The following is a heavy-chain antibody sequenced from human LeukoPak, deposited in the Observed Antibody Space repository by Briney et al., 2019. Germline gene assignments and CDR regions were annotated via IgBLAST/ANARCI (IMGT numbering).Heavy chain of an antibody. CDR3: ARDLHGESCTTPNCS. CDR2: ITNDGSST. J-gene: IGHJ4*02. Sequence: PGGSLRLSCAASGLTFSSLWMHWVRQAPGKGLVWVSRITNDGSSTTYADSVKGRFTISRDNAKNSLYLQMNSLRADDTAMYYCARDLHGESCTTPNCSWGQGTLVTVSS. V-gene: IGHV3-74*01. CDR1: GLTFSSLW. D-gene: IGHD3-10*01.